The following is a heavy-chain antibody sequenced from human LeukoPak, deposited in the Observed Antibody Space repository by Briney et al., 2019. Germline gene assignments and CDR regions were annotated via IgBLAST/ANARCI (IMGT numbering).Heavy chain of an antibody. CDR2: ISSNGGST. Sequence: GGSLRLSCSASGFTFSSYAMHWVSQAPGKGLEYVSAISSNGGSTYYADSVKGRFTISRDNSKNTLYLQMSSLRAEDTAVYYCVKATPYYDSSGYYYFDYWGQGTLVTVSS. CDR1: GFTFSSYA. CDR3: VKATPYYDSSGYYYFDY. D-gene: IGHD3-22*01. J-gene: IGHJ4*02. V-gene: IGHV3-64D*06.